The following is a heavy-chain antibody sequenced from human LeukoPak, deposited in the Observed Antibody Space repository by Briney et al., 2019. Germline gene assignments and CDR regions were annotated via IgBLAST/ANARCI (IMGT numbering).Heavy chain of an antibody. CDR1: GFTFGDYA. CDR2: IRSKAYGGTT. Sequence: GGSLRLSCTASGFTFGDYAMSWVRQAPGKGLEWVGFIRSKAYGGTTEYAASVKGRFTISRDDSKSIAYLQMNSLKTEDTAVYYCTREGYDYVWGSYTDYWGQGTLVTVSS. V-gene: IGHV3-49*04. J-gene: IGHJ4*02. CDR3: TREGYDYVWGSYTDY. D-gene: IGHD3-16*01.